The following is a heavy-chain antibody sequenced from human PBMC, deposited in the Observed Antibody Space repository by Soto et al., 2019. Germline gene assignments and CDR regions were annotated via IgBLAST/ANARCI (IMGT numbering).Heavy chain of an antibody. J-gene: IGHJ6*02. CDR2: IYYSGST. Sequence: SETLSLTCAVYGGSFSGYYWSWIRQPPGKGLEWIGYIYYSGSTYYNPSLKSRVTISVDTSKNQFSLKLSSVTAADTAVYYCASARRSRGTYYYYYGMDVWGQGTTVTVSS. CDR3: ASARRSRGTYYYYYGMDV. CDR1: GGSFSGYY. V-gene: IGHV4-34*09. D-gene: IGHD3-10*01.